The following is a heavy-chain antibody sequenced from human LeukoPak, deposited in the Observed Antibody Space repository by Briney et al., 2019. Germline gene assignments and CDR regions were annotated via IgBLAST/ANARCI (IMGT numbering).Heavy chain of an antibody. Sequence: ASVKVSCKGSGYNFDRYGVNWVRQAPGQGLEWVGWISTYNGNTFYAQKFEGRVSMTTDTSTSTAYMELRSLRSDDTAVYYCAIRGAFSGSYGTFDYWGQGTLVTVSS. D-gene: IGHD1-26*01. CDR3: AIRGAFSGSYGTFDY. CDR1: GYNFDRYG. V-gene: IGHV1-18*04. CDR2: ISTYNGNT. J-gene: IGHJ4*02.